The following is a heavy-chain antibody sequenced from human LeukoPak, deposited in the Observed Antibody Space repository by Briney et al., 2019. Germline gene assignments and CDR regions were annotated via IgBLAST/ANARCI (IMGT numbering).Heavy chain of an antibody. V-gene: IGHV1-18*01. CDR3: ARDFLQFDSSEKYYEDTFDV. J-gene: IGHJ3*01. CDR2: ISGYTGNT. D-gene: IGHD3-22*01. CDR1: GYTFSSYG. Sequence: ASVKVSFKASGYTFSSYGISWVRQAPGQGLEWMGWISGYTGNTNYAQKLQGRVTMTTDASTTTASMELRSLRSDDTAVYYCARDFLQFDSSEKYYEDTFDVWGQGTMVTVSS.